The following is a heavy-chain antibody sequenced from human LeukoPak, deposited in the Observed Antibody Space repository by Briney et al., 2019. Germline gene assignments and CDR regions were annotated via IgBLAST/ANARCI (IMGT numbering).Heavy chain of an antibody. CDR1: GYSISSGYY. CDR2: IYHSGST. CDR3: AREIVGATGWFDP. V-gene: IGHV4-38-2*01. D-gene: IGHD1-26*01. Sequence: SETLSLTCAVSGYSISSGYYWGRIRPPPGKGLEWIGSIYHSGSTYYNPSLKSRVTISVDTSKNQFSLKLSSVTAADTAVYYCAREIVGATGWFDPWGQGTLVTVSS. J-gene: IGHJ5*02.